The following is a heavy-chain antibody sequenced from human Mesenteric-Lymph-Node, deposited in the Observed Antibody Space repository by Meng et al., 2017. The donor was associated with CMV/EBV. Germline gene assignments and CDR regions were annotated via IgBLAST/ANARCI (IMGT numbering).Heavy chain of an antibody. V-gene: IGHV3-21*01. J-gene: IGHJ6*02. CDR3: AREYCSSTSCYPYYYYGMDV. CDR2: ISSSSSYI. Sequence: GESLKISCAASGFTFSTYSMNWVRQAPGKGLEWVSSISSSSSYIYYADSVKGRFTISRDNAKNSLYLQMNSLRAEDTAVYYCAREYCSSTSCYPYYYYGMDVWGQGTTVTVSS. D-gene: IGHD2-2*01. CDR1: GFTFSTYS.